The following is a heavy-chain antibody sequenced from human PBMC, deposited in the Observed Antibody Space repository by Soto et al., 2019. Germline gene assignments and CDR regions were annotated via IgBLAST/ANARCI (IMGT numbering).Heavy chain of an antibody. CDR3: ARGSGSYPYNWFDP. J-gene: IGHJ5*02. CDR2: IIPIFGTA. CDR1: GGTFSSYA. Sequence: ASVKVSCKASGGTFSSYAISWVRQAPGQGLEWMGGIIPIFGTANYAQKFQGRVTITADESTSTAYMELSSLRSEDTAVYCCARGSGSYPYNWFDPWGQGTLLTVSS. V-gene: IGHV1-69*13. D-gene: IGHD1-26*01.